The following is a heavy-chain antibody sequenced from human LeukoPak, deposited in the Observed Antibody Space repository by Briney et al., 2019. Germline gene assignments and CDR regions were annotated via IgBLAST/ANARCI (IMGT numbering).Heavy chain of an antibody. V-gene: IGHV4-39*07. CDR1: GGSISSSSYY. CDR3: TRDLGQWLVRAAFDI. D-gene: IGHD6-19*01. Sequence: SETLSLTCTVSGGSISSSSYYWGWIRQPPGKVLEWIGSIYYSGSTYHNPSLKSRLTISVDTSKNQFSLKLSSVTAADTAVYYCTRDLGQWLVRAAFDIWGQGTMVTVSS. CDR2: IYYSGST. J-gene: IGHJ3*02.